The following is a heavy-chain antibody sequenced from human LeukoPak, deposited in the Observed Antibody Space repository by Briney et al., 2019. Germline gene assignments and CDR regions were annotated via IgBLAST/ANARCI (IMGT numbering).Heavy chain of an antibody. D-gene: IGHD6-19*01. CDR1: GGSFSGYY. CDR3: AREDSSGWYHAFDI. Sequence: SETLSLTCAVYGGSFSGYYWSWIRQPPGKGLEWIGEINHSGSTNYNPSLKSRVTISVDTSKNQFSLKLSSVTAADTTVYYCAREDSSGWYHAFDIWGQGTMVTVSS. CDR2: INHSGST. V-gene: IGHV4-34*01. J-gene: IGHJ3*02.